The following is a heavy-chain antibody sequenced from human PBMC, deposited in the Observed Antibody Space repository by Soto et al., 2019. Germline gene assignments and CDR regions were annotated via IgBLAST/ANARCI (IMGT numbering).Heavy chain of an antibody. D-gene: IGHD3-22*01. Sequence: GALRLSCAASGFTFSSYWMHWVRQAPGKGLVWVSRINSDGSSTSYADSVKGRFTISRDNAKNTLYLQMNSLRAEDTAVYYCARDHNHYYHSLDYYGMDVWGQGTTVTVSS. V-gene: IGHV3-74*01. J-gene: IGHJ6*02. CDR2: INSDGSST. CDR1: GFTFSSYW. CDR3: ARDHNHYYHSLDYYGMDV.